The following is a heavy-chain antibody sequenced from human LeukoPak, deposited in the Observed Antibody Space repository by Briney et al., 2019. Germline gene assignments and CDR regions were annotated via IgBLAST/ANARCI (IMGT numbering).Heavy chain of an antibody. CDR3: ARVAADYYCYGMDV. V-gene: IGHV4-31*03. CDR1: GVSISSGGYY. CDR2: IYYSGST. J-gene: IGHJ6*02. D-gene: IGHD6-19*01. Sequence: SQTLSLTCTVSGVSISSGGYYWSWIRQHPGKGLEWIGYIYYSGSTYYNPSLKSRVTISVDKSKNQFSLKLSSVTAADTAVYYCARVAADYYCYGMDVWGQGTTVTVSS.